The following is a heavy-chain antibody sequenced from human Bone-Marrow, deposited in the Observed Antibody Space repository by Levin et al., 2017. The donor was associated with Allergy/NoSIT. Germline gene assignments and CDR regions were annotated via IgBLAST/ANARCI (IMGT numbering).Heavy chain of an antibody. CDR3: ATQGYHAGSQKGGY. V-gene: IGHV3-15*01. D-gene: IGHD3-10*01. Sequence: GESLKISCAASGFTFSNAWMSWVRKAPGKGLEWVGRIKSKTDGGTTDYIAPVKGRFTISSDDSKNTLYLQMNSLNTEDTDVYYCATQGYHAGSQKGGYWGQGTLVTVSS. CDR2: IKSKTDGGTT. J-gene: IGHJ4*02. CDR1: GFTFSNAW.